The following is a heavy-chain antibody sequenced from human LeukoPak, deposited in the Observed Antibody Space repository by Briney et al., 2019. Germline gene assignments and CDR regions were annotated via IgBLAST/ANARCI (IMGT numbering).Heavy chain of an antibody. CDR1: GFSVSNNY. V-gene: IGHV3-21*01. CDR2: ISSSSSYI. D-gene: IGHD2-2*01. CDR3: ARGAQVVVVPAAAAAVNY. J-gene: IGHJ4*02. Sequence: GSLRLSCAASGFSVSNNYMSWVRQAPGKGLEWVSSISSSSSYIYYADSVKGRFTISRDNAKNSLYLQMNSLRAEDTAVYYCARGAQVVVVPAAAAAVNYWGQGTLVTVSS.